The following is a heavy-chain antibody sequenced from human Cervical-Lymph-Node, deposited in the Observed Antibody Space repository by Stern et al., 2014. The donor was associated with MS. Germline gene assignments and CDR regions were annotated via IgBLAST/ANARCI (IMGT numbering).Heavy chain of an antibody. CDR3: ASGSLEGFDP. CDR1: GYTFSSLG. D-gene: IGHD5-24*01. V-gene: IGHV1-18*01. Sequence: VQLGESGAEVKKPGASVKVSCKASGYTFSSLGISWVRQAPGQGLEWMGWISAYNGNTTYAQKFQGRVTLTTDTSTSTAYMELRRLTSDDTAVYYCASGSLEGFDPWGQGTLVTVSS. CDR2: ISAYNGNT. J-gene: IGHJ5*02.